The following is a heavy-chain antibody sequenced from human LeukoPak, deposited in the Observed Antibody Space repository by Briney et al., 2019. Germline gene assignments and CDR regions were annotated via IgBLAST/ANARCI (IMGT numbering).Heavy chain of an antibody. V-gene: IGHV3-30*03. Sequence: GSLRLSCAASGFTFSSYGMTWVRQAPGKGLEWVAVISYDGSNKYYADSVKGRFTISRDNSKNTLYLQMNSLRAEDTAVYYCARSDYDFWSGYYSYWGQGTLVTVSS. CDR2: ISYDGSNK. D-gene: IGHD3-3*01. CDR3: ARSDYDFWSGYYSY. J-gene: IGHJ4*02. CDR1: GFTFSSYG.